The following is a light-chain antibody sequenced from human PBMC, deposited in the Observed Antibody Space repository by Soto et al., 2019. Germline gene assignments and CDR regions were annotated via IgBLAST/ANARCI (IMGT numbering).Light chain of an antibody. CDR1: GTVATN. J-gene: IGKJ1*01. V-gene: IGKV3-15*01. CDR3: QEYFEWPPMA. CDR2: GAS. Sequence: EVVITQSPATLSVSPGERATLSCRASGTVATNLAWYQQKPGQAPRLIISGASTRAAGISHSFRVSGSGSEFALTSRSMRAEDSAIYYCQEYFEWPPMAFGQGTKVDIK.